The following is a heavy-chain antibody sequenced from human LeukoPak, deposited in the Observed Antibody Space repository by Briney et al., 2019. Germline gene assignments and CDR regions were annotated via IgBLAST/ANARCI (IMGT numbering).Heavy chain of an antibody. CDR2: INEDATTI. Sequence: GGSLRLSCAASGFAFSAYWMHWVRQAPGKGLEWVARINEDATTISYADSVKGRFIISRDNTKKSLYLQMNSLRAEDTAVYYCASYWGSTPLWGQGTLVTVSS. CDR3: ASYWGSTPL. J-gene: IGHJ4*02. D-gene: IGHD3-16*01. CDR1: GFAFSAYW. V-gene: IGHV3-74*01.